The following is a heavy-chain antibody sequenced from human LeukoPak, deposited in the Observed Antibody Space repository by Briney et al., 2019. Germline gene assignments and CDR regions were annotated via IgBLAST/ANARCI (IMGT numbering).Heavy chain of an antibody. CDR2: INPNSGGT. CDR3: ARGGVGYCSSTSCYVY. D-gene: IGHD2-2*01. CDR1: GYTFTSYG. J-gene: IGHJ4*02. V-gene: IGHV1-2*02. Sequence: GASVKVSCKASGYTFTSYGISWVRQAPGQGLEWMGWINPNSGGTNYAQKFQGRVTLTRDTSISTAYMELSRLRSDDTAVYYCARGGVGYCSSTSCYVYWGQGTLVPVSS.